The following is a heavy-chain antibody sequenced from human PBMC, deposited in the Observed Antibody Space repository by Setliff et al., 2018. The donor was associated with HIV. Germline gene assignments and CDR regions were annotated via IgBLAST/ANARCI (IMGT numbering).Heavy chain of an antibody. CDR1: GFTFSSYW. V-gene: IGHV3-74*01. J-gene: IGHJ6*02. CDR3: ARGHSGYKNGMDV. Sequence: PSETLRLSCAASGFTFSSYWMHWVRQAPGKGLVWVSRINSDGSGTSYADSVKGRFTISRDNAKNTLYLQMNSLRAEDMAVYYCARGHSGYKNGMDVWGQGTTVTVSS. D-gene: IGHD5-12*01. CDR2: INSDGSGT.